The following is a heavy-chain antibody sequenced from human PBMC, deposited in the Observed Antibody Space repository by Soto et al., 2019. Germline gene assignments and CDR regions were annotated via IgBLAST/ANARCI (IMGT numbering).Heavy chain of an antibody. D-gene: IGHD6-19*01. V-gene: IGHV3-23*01. CDR3: ARDPPPYSSGWYGATSDAFDI. Sequence: GGSLRLSCAASGFTFSSYAMTWVRQAPGKGLEWVSGISGSGATTSYADSVKGRFTVSRDNSKNTLYLQMNSLRVEDTAVYYCARDPPPYSSGWYGATSDAFDIWGQGTMVTVS. J-gene: IGHJ3*02. CDR1: GFTFSSYA. CDR2: ISGSGATT.